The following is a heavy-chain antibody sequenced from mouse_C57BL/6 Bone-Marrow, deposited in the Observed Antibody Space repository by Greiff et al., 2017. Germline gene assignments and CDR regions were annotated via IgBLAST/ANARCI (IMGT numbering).Heavy chain of an antibody. D-gene: IGHD1-1*01. CDR2: IDPSDSYT. V-gene: IGHV1-50*01. CDR3: ARREDYYGSRDY. J-gene: IGHJ2*01. Sequence: QAQLKQPGAELVKPGASVKLSCKASGYTFTSYWMQWVKQRPGQGLEWIGEIDPSDSYTNYNQKFKGKATLTVDTSSSTAYMQLSSLTSEDSAVYYCARREDYYGSRDYWGQGTTLTVSS. CDR1: GYTFTSYW.